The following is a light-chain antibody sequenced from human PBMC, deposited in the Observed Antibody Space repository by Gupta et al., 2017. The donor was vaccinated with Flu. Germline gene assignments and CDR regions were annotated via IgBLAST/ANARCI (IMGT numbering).Light chain of an antibody. V-gene: IGKV3-20*01. Sequence: GLTQSPGTLSLSPGERATLSCRVSQSVSRSYLAWYQQKHGQVPRLLIYGTSSRATGIPDRFRGSGSGTDFTLTISRLEPEDCAVYYGHHYGSSPTVTFGGGTKVEIK. J-gene: IGKJ4*01. CDR3: HHYGSSPTVT. CDR1: QSVSRSY. CDR2: GTS.